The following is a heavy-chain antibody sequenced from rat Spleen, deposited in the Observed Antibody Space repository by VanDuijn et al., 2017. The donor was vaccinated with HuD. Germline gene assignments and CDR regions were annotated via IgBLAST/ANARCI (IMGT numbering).Heavy chain of an antibody. D-gene: IGHD1-4*01. CDR3: TRDAGSGYFDF. Sequence: QVQLKESRPGLVQSSQTLSLTCTVSGFSLTSYNVHWVRQPPGKGLEWMGKMRYNGDTSHNSPPKSRLSISGDTSKNQVFLKMNSLQTDDTGTYYCTRDAGSGYFDFWGPGTMVTVSS. V-gene: IGHV2-63*01. CDR2: MRYNGDT. J-gene: IGHJ1*01. CDR1: GFSLTSYN.